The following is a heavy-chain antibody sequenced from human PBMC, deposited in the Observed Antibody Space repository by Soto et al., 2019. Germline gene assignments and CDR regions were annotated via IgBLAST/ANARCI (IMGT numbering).Heavy chain of an antibody. V-gene: IGHV3-9*01. J-gene: IGHJ1*01. CDR3: AKSRFGSGWYGYFQH. Sequence: PGGSLRLSCAASGFTFDDYAMHWVRQAPGKGLEWVSGISWNSGSIGYADSVKGRFTISRDNAKNSLYLQMNSLRAEDTALYYCAKSRFGSGWYGYFQHWGQGTLVTVSS. CDR1: GFTFDDYA. CDR2: ISWNSGSI. D-gene: IGHD6-19*01.